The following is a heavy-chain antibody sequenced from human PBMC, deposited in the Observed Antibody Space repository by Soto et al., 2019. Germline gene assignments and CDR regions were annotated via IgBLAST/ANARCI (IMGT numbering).Heavy chain of an antibody. V-gene: IGHV4-61*01. Sequence: LSLTCSVSGGSVRSGNHFWNWIRQPPGRGLEWLGYMYYTGVTNYNPSLKSRVSMSVDTSKDQFSLNLTSLTAADTAVYYCARGGEPLGYYGLDVWGQGTTVTVSS. J-gene: IGHJ6*02. CDR2: MYYTGVT. CDR3: ARGGEPLGYYGLDV. CDR1: GGSVRSGNHF.